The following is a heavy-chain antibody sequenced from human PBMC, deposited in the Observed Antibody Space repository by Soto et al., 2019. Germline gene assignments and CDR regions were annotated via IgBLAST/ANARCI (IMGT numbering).Heavy chain of an antibody. V-gene: IGHV1-18*01. J-gene: IGHJ4*02. D-gene: IGHD3-9*01. CDR1: GYTFTSYG. CDR3: ARSGGYDILSGYYMFDY. Sequence: QVQLVQSGAEVKKPGASVKVSCKASGYTFTSYGIIWVRQAPGQGREWMGWISADNGNTNYAQKLQGRVTMTTDTSTSTAYMELRRLRSADTAVYYCARSGGYDILSGYYMFDYWGQGTLVTVSS. CDR2: ISADNGNT.